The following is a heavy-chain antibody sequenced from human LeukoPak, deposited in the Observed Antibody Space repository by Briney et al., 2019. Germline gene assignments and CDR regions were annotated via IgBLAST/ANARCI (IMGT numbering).Heavy chain of an antibody. D-gene: IGHD3-22*01. J-gene: IGHJ6*02. CDR1: GFTFDDYA. CDR2: ISWNSGSI. V-gene: IGHV3-9*01. Sequence: GGSLRLSCAASGFTFDDYAMHWVRQAPGRGLEWVSGISWNSGSIGYADSVKGRFTISRDNAKNSLYLQMNSLRAEDTALYYCAKDTRLYYYYGMDVWGQGTTVTVSS. CDR3: AKDTRLYYYYGMDV.